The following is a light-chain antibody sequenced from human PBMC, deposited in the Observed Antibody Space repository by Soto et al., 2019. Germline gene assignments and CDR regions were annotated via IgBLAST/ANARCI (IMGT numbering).Light chain of an antibody. J-gene: IGLJ2*01. CDR3: QTWGSGIPVV. CDR1: SEHSSYA. Sequence: QPVLTQSPSASASLGASVKLTCTLSSEHSSYAIAWHQQQPEKGPRYLMKLNSDGSHSKGDGIPDRFSGSSSGAERYLTISSLQSEDEADYYCQTWGSGIPVVFGGGTKLTVL. CDR2: LNSDGSH. V-gene: IGLV4-69*01.